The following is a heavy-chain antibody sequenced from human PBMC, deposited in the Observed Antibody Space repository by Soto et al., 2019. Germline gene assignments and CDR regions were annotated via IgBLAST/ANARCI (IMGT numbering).Heavy chain of an antibody. CDR3: ARKSGYGDYYNWFDP. CDR1: GGSISSYY. Sequence: SETLSLTCTVSGGSISSYYWSWIRQPPGKGLEWIGYFYYSGSTNYNPSLKSRVTISVDTSKNQFSLKLSSVTAADTAVYYCARKSGYGDYYNWFDPWGQGTLVTVS. CDR2: FYYSGST. J-gene: IGHJ5*02. D-gene: IGHD4-17*01. V-gene: IGHV4-59*01.